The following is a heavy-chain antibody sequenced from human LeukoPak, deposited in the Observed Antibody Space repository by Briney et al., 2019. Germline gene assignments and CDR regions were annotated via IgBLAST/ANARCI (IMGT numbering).Heavy chain of an antibody. D-gene: IGHD3-22*01. J-gene: IGHJ4*02. Sequence: GGSLRLSCAASGFTFSSYGMHWVRQAPGKGLEWVAVIWYDGSNKYYADSVKGRFTISRDNSKNTLYLQMNSLRAEDTAVYYCARDHAEGMVVVTLDYWGQGTLVTVSS. V-gene: IGHV3-33*01. CDR3: ARDHAEGMVVVTLDY. CDR1: GFTFSSYG. CDR2: IWYDGSNK.